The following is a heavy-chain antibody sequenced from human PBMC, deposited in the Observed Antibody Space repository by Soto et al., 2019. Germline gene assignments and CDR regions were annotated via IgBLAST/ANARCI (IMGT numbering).Heavy chain of an antibody. CDR2: VSYDGSNK. Sequence: QVQLVESGGGVVQPGRSLRLSCAASGFTFSSFGMHWVRQAPGKGLEWVAVVSYDGSNKYYADSVKGRFTISRDNSQNTLSLQINSLRAEDTAVFYCAKRGYSYAYSGHYYYYMDVWGKGTTVTVSS. D-gene: IGHD5-18*01. CDR1: GFTFSSFG. V-gene: IGHV3-30*18. CDR3: AKRGYSYAYSGHYYYYMDV. J-gene: IGHJ6*03.